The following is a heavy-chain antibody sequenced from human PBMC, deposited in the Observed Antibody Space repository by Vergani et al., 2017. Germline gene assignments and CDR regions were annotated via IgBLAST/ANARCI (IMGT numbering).Heavy chain of an antibody. D-gene: IGHD3-10*01. V-gene: IGHV5-51*01. Sequence: EKQLVQSGSETKKPGESLKISCQAFGYIFSNFWIGWVRQRPGRGLGWMGIIYPGDSEVKSNSTFRGQVIFSVDTSVNTAYLQWRSLQASDTATYFCASGGHGSENGGALQLWGQGTNITVSS. CDR1: GYIFSNFW. CDR3: ASGGHGSENGGALQL. J-gene: IGHJ3*01. CDR2: IYPGDSEV.